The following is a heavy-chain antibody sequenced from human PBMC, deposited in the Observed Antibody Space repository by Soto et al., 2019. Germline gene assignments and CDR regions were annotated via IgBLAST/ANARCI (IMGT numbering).Heavy chain of an antibody. CDR1: GDSINSDNYY. J-gene: IGHJ4*02. CDR3: ARLEGLATISYYFDY. Sequence: QLQLQESGPGLVKSSETLSLTCSVSGDSINSDNYYWGWIRQPPGKGLEWIGSIYYRGNTYYNPSLKTRVTISLDKSKSQFSLKLNSVTAADSAVYFCARLEGLATISYYFDYWGQGTLVTVSS. CDR2: IYYRGNT. D-gene: IGHD3-9*01. V-gene: IGHV4-39*01.